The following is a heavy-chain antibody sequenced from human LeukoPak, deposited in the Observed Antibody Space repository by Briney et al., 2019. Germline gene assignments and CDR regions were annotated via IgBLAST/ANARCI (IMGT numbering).Heavy chain of an antibody. CDR3: ARDPKYYDFWSGSYSTHYYGMDV. Sequence: PGGSLRLSCAASGFTFSSYAMSWVRQAPGKGLEWVSSISSSSSYIYYADSVKGRFTISRDNAKNSLYLQMNSLRAEDTAVYYCARDPKYYDFWSGSYSTHYYGMDVWGQGTTVTVSS. CDR1: GFTFSSYA. CDR2: ISSSSSYI. D-gene: IGHD3-3*01. J-gene: IGHJ6*02. V-gene: IGHV3-21*01.